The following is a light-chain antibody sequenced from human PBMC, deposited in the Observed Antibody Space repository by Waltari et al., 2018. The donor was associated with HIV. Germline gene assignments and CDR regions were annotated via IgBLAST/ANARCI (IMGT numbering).Light chain of an antibody. Sequence: QSVLTQPPSLSEAPRQRVTISCSGSHSNIGNNAVNWYQQLPGNAPKLLIYYNDLRPAGVSDRFSGSRSGTSASLAISGLQSEDEAHYYCASWDDRLNGWVFGGGTQLTVL. CDR1: HSNIGNNA. CDR3: ASWDDRLNGWV. V-gene: IGLV1-36*01. CDR2: YND. J-gene: IGLJ3*02.